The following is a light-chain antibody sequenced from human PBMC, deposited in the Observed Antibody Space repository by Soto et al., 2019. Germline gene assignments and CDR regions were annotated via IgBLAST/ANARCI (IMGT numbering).Light chain of an antibody. CDR1: QDINTY. CDR3: QHYDNLLLT. Sequence: DIQMTQSPSSLSASVGDRVTMTCQASQDINTYLNWYQQKPGKAPNLLIYYASKLETGVPSRFSGGGSVTDFTFTVSSLQPEDIATYFCQHYDNLLLTFGGGTKVEL. J-gene: IGKJ4*01. V-gene: IGKV1-33*01. CDR2: YAS.